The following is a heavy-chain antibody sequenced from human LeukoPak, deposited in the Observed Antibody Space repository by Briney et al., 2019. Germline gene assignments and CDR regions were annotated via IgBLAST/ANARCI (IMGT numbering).Heavy chain of an antibody. CDR1: GGTFSSYA. D-gene: IGHD3-3*01. CDR2: IIPIFGTA. CDR3: AREAYDFWSGYYTLGYYYYYMDV. Sequence: ASVKVSCKASGGTFSSYAISWVRQAPGQGLEWIGGIIPIFGTANYAQKFQGRVTITADESTSTAYMELSSLRSEDTAVYYCAREAYDFWSGYYTLGYYYYYMDVWGKGTTVTVSS. V-gene: IGHV1-69*13. J-gene: IGHJ6*03.